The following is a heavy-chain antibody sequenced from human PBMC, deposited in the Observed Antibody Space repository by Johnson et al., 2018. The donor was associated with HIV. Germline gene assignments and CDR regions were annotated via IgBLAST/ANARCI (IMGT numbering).Heavy chain of an antibody. CDR1: GFTFSSYG. D-gene: IGHD6-13*01. CDR3: AKDQIPAAASRAFDI. CDR2: IRYDGSNK. J-gene: IGHJ3*02. Sequence: VQLVESGGGLVKPGGSLRLSCAASGFTFSSYGMHWVRQAPGKGLQWVAFIRYDGSNKYYADSVKGRFTISRDNSKNTLYLQMNSLRAEDTAVYYCAKDQIPAAASRAFDIWGQGTMVTVSS. V-gene: IGHV3-30*02.